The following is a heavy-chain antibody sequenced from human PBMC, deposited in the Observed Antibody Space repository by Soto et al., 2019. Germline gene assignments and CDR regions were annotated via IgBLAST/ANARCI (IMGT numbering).Heavy chain of an antibody. CDR1: GASISRGGYY. V-gene: IGHV4-30-4*01. J-gene: IGHJ4*02. CDR3: ARGPPLH. Sequence: SETLSLTCSVSGASISRGGYYWSWIRQPPGKGLEWIGYTYYSGSTSYNPSLKSRVTISLDTSKNQFSLKLNSVTAADTAVYYCARGPPLHWGQGTLVT. CDR2: TYYSGST.